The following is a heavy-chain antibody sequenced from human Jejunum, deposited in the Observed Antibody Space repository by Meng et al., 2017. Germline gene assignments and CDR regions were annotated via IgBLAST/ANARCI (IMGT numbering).Heavy chain of an antibody. CDR2: SNWNGGST. D-gene: IGHD2-21*02. CDR1: GFTFSDYY. J-gene: IGHJ6*02. Sequence: GESLKISCAASGFTFSDYYMNWVRQAPGKGLEWVSGSNWNGGSTGYADSVKGRFTVSRDNAKNSLYLQMNSLRAEDTAVYYCARDRRERFVVVTDLKDYYYGMDVWGQGTTVTVSS. CDR3: ARDRRERFVVVTDLKDYYYGMDV. V-gene: IGHV3-20*04.